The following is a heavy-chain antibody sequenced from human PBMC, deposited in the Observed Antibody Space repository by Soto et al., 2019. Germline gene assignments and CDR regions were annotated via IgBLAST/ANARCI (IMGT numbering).Heavy chain of an antibody. J-gene: IGHJ4*02. Sequence: QVQLVESGGGVVQPGRSLRLSCAASGFTFSSYGMHWVRQAPGKGLEWVAVISYDGSNKYYADSVKGRFTISRDNSKNTLYLQMNSLRAEDTAVYYCAKERGIYDSSGYYSTHFDYWGQGTLVTVSS. CDR3: AKERGIYDSSGYYSTHFDY. CDR2: ISYDGSNK. V-gene: IGHV3-30*18. CDR1: GFTFSSYG. D-gene: IGHD3-22*01.